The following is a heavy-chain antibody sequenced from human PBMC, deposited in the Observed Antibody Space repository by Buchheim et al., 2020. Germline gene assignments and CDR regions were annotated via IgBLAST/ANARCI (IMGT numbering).Heavy chain of an antibody. CDR1: GFPFSVYG. J-gene: IGHJ4*02. CDR3: AKDRGHAYNFYNFFDY. V-gene: IGHV3-33*06. CDR2: IGYDGSNK. Sequence: QVQLVESGGGVVQPGTSLRLSCAASGFPFSVYGIHWVRQAPGKGLEWVALIGYDGSNKEYGDSVKGRFTVSRDNSRNTLYLQMNSLRAEDTAVYYCAKDRGHAYNFYNFFDYWGQGIL. D-gene: IGHD2/OR15-2a*01.